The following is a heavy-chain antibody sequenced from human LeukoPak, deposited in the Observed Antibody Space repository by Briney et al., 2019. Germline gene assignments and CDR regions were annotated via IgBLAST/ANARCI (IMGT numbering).Heavy chain of an antibody. J-gene: IGHJ6*03. CDR2: ISGSGGST. CDR3: ATSPAHYYYYYYMDV. V-gene: IGHV3-23*01. CDR1: GFTFSSYA. D-gene: IGHD2-2*01. Sequence: GGSLRLSCAASGFTFSSYAMSWVRQAPGKGLEWVSAISGSGGSTYYADSVKGRFTISRDNAKNSLYLQMNSLRAEDTAVYYCATSPAHYYYYYYMDVWGKGTTVTVSS.